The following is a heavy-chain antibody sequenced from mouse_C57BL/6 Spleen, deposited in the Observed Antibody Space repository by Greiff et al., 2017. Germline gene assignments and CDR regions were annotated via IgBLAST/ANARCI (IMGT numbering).Heavy chain of an antibody. Sequence: QVQLQQPGAELVRPGSSVKLSCKASGYTFTSYWMGWVKQRPGQGLEWIGNIYPSDSETHYNQKFKDKATLTVDKSSSTAYMQLSSLTSEDSAVYYCARRRENFDYWGQGTTLTVSS. CDR3: ARRRENFDY. J-gene: IGHJ2*01. CDR2: IYPSDSET. V-gene: IGHV1-61*01. CDR1: GYTFTSYW.